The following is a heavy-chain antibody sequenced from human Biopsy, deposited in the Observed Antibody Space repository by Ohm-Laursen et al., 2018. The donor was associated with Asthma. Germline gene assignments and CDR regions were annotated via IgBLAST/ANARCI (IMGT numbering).Heavy chain of an antibody. J-gene: IGHJ6*02. Sequence: SETLSLTCTVSGVSIRSFYWTWIRPPPGKGLEWIGNIHYSGSTYSNPSLQRRVTISVDTSKTQISLRLTSGTAAATAVYYCARGSSSRLSQWELLVSGGKRAHSYYGMDVWGQGTTVTVSS. D-gene: IGHD1-26*01. CDR2: IHYSGST. V-gene: IGHV4-59*12. CDR1: GVSIRSFY. CDR3: ARGSSSRLSQWELLVSGGKRAHSYYGMDV.